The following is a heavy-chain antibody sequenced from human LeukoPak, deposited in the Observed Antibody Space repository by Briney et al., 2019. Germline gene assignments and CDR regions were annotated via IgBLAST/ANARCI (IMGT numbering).Heavy chain of an antibody. V-gene: IGHV1-18*01. CDR2: ISAYNGNT. J-gene: IGHJ5*02. D-gene: IGHD1-26*01. CDR1: GYTFTSYG. Sequence: ASVEVSCKASGYTFTSYGISWVRQAPGQGLEWMGWISAYNGNTNYAQKLQGRVTMTTDTSTSTAYMELRSLRSDDTAVYYCARERELLGDNWFDPWGQGTLVTVSS. CDR3: ARERELLGDNWFDP.